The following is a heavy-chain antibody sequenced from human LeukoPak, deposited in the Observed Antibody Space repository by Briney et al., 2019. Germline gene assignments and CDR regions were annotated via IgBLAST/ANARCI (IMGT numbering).Heavy chain of an antibody. D-gene: IGHD2-2*01. V-gene: IGHV4-59*12. CDR3: ARDPPREGYCSSTSCSY. CDR2: IYYSGST. CDR1: DGSISSYY. J-gene: IGHJ4*02. Sequence: PSETLSLTCTVSDGSISSYYWSWIRQPPGKGLEWIGYIYYSGSTNYNPSLMSRLTISVDTSKNQFSLKLSSVTAADTAVYYCARDPPREGYCSSTSCSYWGQGTLVTVSS.